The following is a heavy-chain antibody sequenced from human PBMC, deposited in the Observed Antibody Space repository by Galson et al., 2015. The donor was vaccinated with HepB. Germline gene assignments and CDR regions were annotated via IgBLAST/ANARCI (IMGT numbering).Heavy chain of an antibody. D-gene: IGHD1-26*01. J-gene: IGHJ4*02. CDR1: GDSISSTNW. CDR3: ARGVGATNYNFHY. Sequence: SETLSLTCAVSGDSISSTNWWSWVRQSPGKGLEWIGEVYHTESTNYNPSLKSRVTISIDKSKNQFSLMLSSVTAADTALYYCARGVGATNYNFHYWGQGALVTVSS. V-gene: IGHV4-4*02. CDR2: VYHTEST.